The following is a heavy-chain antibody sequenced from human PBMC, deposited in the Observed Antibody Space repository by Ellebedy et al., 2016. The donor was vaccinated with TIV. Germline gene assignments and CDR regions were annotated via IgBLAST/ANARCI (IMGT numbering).Heavy chain of an antibody. Sequence: GGSLRLSCAASGFTFSSYDMHWVRQAPGKGLEWVALISYDGSNEYYADSVKGRFTISRDNSKNTLYLQMNSLRVEDTAVYYCAREGSPLAAAGLSWGQGTLVTVSS. V-gene: IGHV3-30*03. CDR2: ISYDGSNE. CDR1: GFTFSSYD. D-gene: IGHD6-13*01. J-gene: IGHJ5*02. CDR3: AREGSPLAAAGLS.